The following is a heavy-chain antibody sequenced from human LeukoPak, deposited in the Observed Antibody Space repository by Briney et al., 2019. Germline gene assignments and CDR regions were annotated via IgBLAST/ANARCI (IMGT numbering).Heavy chain of an antibody. CDR1: GFTFSSSD. Sequence: GGSLRLSCAASGFTFSSSDMHWVRQAPGKGLEWVAVIWNDGSNKYDADSVKGRFTISRDNSKNTVFLQMISLRAEDTAVYYCAREEILGYFDYWGQGTLVTVSS. CDR2: IWNDGSNK. V-gene: IGHV3-33*01. D-gene: IGHD7-27*01. CDR3: AREEILGYFDY. J-gene: IGHJ4*02.